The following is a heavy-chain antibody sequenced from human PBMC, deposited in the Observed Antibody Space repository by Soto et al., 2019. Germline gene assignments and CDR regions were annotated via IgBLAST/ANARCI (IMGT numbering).Heavy chain of an antibody. Sequence: GSLRHSCADSGFTFSSYAMSGVRQAPGKGLEWVSAISGSGGSTYYADSVKGRFTISRDNSKNTLYLQMNSLRAEDTAVYFCARLDGYDNYFDYWGQGALVTVSS. J-gene: IGHJ4*02. CDR2: ISGSGGST. D-gene: IGHD5-12*01. CDR1: GFTFSSYA. V-gene: IGHV3-23*01. CDR3: ARLDGYDNYFDY.